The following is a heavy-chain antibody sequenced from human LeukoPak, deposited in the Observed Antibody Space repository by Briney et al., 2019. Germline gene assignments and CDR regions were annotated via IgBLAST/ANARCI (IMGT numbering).Heavy chain of an antibody. J-gene: IGHJ4*02. V-gene: IGHV3-30*02. CDR2: IRYDGSNK. Sequence: GSLRLSCAASGFTFSSYGMHWVRQAPGKGLEWVAFIRYDGSNKYYADSVKGRFTISRDNSKNTLYLQMNSLRAEDTAVYYCAKTPPNRMAAAGPFDYWGQGTLVTVSS. D-gene: IGHD6-13*01. CDR3: AKTPPNRMAAAGPFDY. CDR1: GFTFSSYG.